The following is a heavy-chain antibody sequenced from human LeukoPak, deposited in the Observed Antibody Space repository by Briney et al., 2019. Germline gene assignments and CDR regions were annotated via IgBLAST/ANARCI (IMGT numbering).Heavy chain of an antibody. CDR2: INPNSGGT. CDR1: GYTFTGYY. Sequence: AASVKVSCKASGYTFTGYYMHWVRQAPGQGLEWMGWINPNSGGTNYAQKFQGRVTMTRDTSISTAYMELSRLRSDDTAVYYCARGPTPLYYDSSGYFSYWGQGTLVTVSS. V-gene: IGHV1-2*02. J-gene: IGHJ4*02. CDR3: ARGPTPLYYDSSGYFSY. D-gene: IGHD3-22*01.